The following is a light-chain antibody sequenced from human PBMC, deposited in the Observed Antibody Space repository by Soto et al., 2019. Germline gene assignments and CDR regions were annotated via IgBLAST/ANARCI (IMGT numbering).Light chain of an antibody. V-gene: IGKV3-20*01. CDR3: QQHGSSPRT. J-gene: IGKJ4*01. CDR2: GAS. Sequence: EIVLTQSPGTVSLSPGERATLSCKASERVSSTFLAWYQQKPGQAPRLLIYGASSRAPGIPDRFSASGSGTDFTLTSRGLEPEDFAVYYCQQHGSSPRTFGGGTKVEI. CDR1: ERVSSTF.